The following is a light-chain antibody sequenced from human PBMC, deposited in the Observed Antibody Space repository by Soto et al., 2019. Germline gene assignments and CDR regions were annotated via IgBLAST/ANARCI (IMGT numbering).Light chain of an antibody. CDR1: QAIRTT. J-gene: IGKJ2*01. V-gene: IGKV1-39*01. Sequence: DVQMTQSPTSLSASVGDRVTITCRASQAIRTTLNWYQQRSGKAPQLLIYGAFHLESGVPPRFSGSGSGTDFTLTIDSLQPEDFATYYCQQSFDTPPYTFGQGTRLEI. CDR2: GAF. CDR3: QQSFDTPPYT.